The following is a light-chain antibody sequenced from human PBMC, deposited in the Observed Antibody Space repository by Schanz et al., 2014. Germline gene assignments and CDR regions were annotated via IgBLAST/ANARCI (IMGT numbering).Light chain of an antibody. CDR3: SSFTTTDTWV. V-gene: IGLV2-8*01. Sequence: QSALTQPPSASGSPKQSVSISCTGTSSDVGGYNSVSWYQQHPGKAPKLMIYEVTKRPSGVPDRFSGSKSGNTASLTISGLQAEDEADYYCSSFTTTDTWVFGGGTKLDRP. J-gene: IGLJ3*02. CDR1: SSDVGGYNS. CDR2: EVT.